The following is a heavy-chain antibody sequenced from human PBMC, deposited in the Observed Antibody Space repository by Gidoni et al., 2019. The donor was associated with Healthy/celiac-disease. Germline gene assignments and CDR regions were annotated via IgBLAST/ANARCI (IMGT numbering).Heavy chain of an antibody. Sequence: QVQLVQSGAEVKKPGASVKVSCKASGYTFTSYAMHWVRQAPGQRLEWMGWINAGNGNTKYSQKFQGRVTITRDTSASTAYMELSSLRSEDTAVYYCARVPVDIVARGAFDYWGQGTLVTVSS. CDR1: GYTFTSYA. CDR3: ARVPVDIVARGAFDY. J-gene: IGHJ4*02. V-gene: IGHV1-3*01. D-gene: IGHD5-12*01. CDR2: INAGNGNT.